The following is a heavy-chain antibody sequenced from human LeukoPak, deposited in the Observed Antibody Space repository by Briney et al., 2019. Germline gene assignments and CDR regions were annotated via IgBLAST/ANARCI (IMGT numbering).Heavy chain of an antibody. CDR1: GFTFSSYS. V-gene: IGHV3-21*01. J-gene: IGHJ4*02. CDR3: ARGDCSSNSCRPYYFDY. Sequence: GGSLRLSCAASGFTFSSYSMNWVRQAPGKGLEWVSSISSSSSYIYYADSVKGRFTISRDTAKNSLYLQMNSLRAEDTAVYYCARGDCSSNSCRPYYFDYWGQGTLVTVSS. CDR2: ISSSSSYI. D-gene: IGHD2-2*01.